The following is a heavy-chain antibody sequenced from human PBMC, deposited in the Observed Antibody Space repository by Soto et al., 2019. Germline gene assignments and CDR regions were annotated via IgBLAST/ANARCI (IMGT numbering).Heavy chain of an antibody. CDR3: ARGLWYSSSWYAFDI. Sequence: GGSLRLSCAASGFTVSSNYMSWVRQAPGKGLEWVSVIYSGGSTYYADSVKGRFTISRDNSKNTLYLQMNSLRAEDTAVYYCARGLWYSSSWYAFDIWGQGTMVTVSS. V-gene: IGHV3-53*01. D-gene: IGHD6-13*01. CDR2: IYSGGST. CDR1: GFTVSSNY. J-gene: IGHJ3*02.